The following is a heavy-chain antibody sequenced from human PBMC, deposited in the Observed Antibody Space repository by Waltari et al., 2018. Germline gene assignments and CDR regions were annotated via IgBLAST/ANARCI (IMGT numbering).Heavy chain of an antibody. J-gene: IGHJ4*02. D-gene: IGHD2-2*01. Sequence: QLQLQESGPGLVKPSETLSLTCTVSGGSISSSSYYWGWIRQPPGKGLEGIGSIYYSGSTYYNPSLKSRVTISVDTSKNQFSLKLSSVTAADTAVYYCARTSALYCSSTSCHRREFDYWGQGTLVTVPS. CDR3: ARTSALYCSSTSCHRREFDY. V-gene: IGHV4-39*07. CDR2: IYYSGST. CDR1: GGSISSSSYY.